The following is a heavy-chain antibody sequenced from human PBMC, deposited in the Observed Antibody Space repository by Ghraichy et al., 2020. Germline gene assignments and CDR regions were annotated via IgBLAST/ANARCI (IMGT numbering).Heavy chain of an antibody. CDR2: IIPVSGTV. CDR1: GGTFSSYG. J-gene: IGHJ4*02. Sequence: SVKVSCKASGGTFSSYGFSWVRQAPGQGLEWMAGIIPVSGTVKYAQKFQGRVTVTADTSTSPAYVELSSLKFEDTAVYYCARSPRSGYEPPWDYWGQGTLVTVSS. D-gene: IGHD5-12*01. V-gene: IGHV1-69*06. CDR3: ARSPRSGYEPPWDY.